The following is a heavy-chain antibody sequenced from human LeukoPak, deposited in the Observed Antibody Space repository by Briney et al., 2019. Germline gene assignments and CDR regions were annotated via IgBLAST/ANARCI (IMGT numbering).Heavy chain of an antibody. CDR2: IYYSGST. Sequence: SETLSLTCTVSGGSISSYYWSWIRQPPGKGLEWIGYIYYSGSTNYDPSLKSRVTISVDTSKNQFSLKLSSVTAADTAVYYCARVPIVVVPAAIENYYYYYMDVWGKGTTVTVSS. V-gene: IGHV4-59*01. J-gene: IGHJ6*03. D-gene: IGHD2-2*02. CDR1: GGSISSYY. CDR3: ARVPIVVVPAAIENYYYYYMDV.